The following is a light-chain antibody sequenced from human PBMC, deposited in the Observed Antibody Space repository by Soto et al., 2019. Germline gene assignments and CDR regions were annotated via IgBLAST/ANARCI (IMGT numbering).Light chain of an antibody. V-gene: IGKV1-17*03. Sequence: DVQMTQSPSAMSASVGDRVTIACRASQDISRWLAWFQHKPGRAPELLIYETSNLHTGVPSRFSGSGSGTEFTLAISGLQTEDFATYYCLQHHTYPYTCGQGTKLEIK. CDR3: LQHHTYPYT. CDR2: ETS. CDR1: QDISRW. J-gene: IGKJ2*01.